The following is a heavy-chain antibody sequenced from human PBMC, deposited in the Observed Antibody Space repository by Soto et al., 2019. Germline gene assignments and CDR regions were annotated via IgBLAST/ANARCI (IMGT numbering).Heavy chain of an antibody. V-gene: IGHV3-7*01. Sequence: EVQLVESGGGLVKPGGSLRPSCPASGFSFSPPWWTWVRQAQGKGLEWVANIMQDGSDKYYVDSVKGRFTISRDNAKNSLYLQMTSLRAEDTAVYYCASKRLYFYGLDVWGQGTTVTVSS. J-gene: IGHJ6*02. CDR2: IMQDGSDK. CDR1: GFSFSPPW. CDR3: ASKRLYFYGLDV.